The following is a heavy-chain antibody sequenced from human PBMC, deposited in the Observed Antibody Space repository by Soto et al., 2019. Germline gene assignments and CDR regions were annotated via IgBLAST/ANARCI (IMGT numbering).Heavy chain of an antibody. CDR1: GFTFSDST. Sequence: DVQLVESGGGLVQPGGSLKLSCVVSGFTFSDSTIHWVRQASGKGLEWVGRIRSKANAYATVEAASVRGRFTISRDDSMNTAYLQMNSLTTEDTAVYFCTRQWLLWGPFDYWGQGSPVTVSS. CDR2: IRSKANAYAT. J-gene: IGHJ4*02. V-gene: IGHV3-73*01. D-gene: IGHD3-3*01. CDR3: TRQWLLWGPFDY.